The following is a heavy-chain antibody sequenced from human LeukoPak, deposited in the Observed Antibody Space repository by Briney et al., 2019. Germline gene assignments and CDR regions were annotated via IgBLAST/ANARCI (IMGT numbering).Heavy chain of an antibody. Sequence: ASVKVSCKASGYTFTGYYMHWVRQAPGQGLEWMGWINPNSGGTNYAQKFQGRVTMTRDTSISTAYMELSRLRSDDTAVYYCARDIQVSRRWLQLQASGYWGQGTLVTVSS. J-gene: IGHJ4*02. CDR3: ARDIQVSRRWLQLQASGY. CDR2: INPNSGGT. CDR1: GYTFTGYY. V-gene: IGHV1-2*02. D-gene: IGHD5-24*01.